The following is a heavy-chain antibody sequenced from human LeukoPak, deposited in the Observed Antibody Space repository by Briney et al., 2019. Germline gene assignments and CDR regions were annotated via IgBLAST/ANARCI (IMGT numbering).Heavy chain of an antibody. V-gene: IGHV4-38-2*02. D-gene: IGHD3-22*01. CDR2: IYHSGST. CDR1: GYSISSGYY. J-gene: IGHJ4*02. Sequence: PSETLSLTCNVSGYSISSGYYWGWIRQPPGKGLEWIGNIYHSGSTYYNPSLKSRVTISVDTSKNQFSLKLSSVTAADTAVYYCARVGGDYYDSSVDYWGQGTLVTVSS. CDR3: ARVGGDYYDSSVDY.